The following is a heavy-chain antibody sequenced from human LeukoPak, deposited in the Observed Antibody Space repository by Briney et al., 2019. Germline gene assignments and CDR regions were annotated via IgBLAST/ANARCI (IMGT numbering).Heavy chain of an antibody. Sequence: GGSLRLSCAASGFTFSSYDTHWVRQATGKGLEWVSGIGTAGEIYYPGSVKGRFTISRENAKNSLYLQMNSLRAGDTAVYYCARAAYSSTWYSRYFDLWGRGTLVTASS. CDR3: ARAAYSSTWYSRYFDL. D-gene: IGHD6-13*01. V-gene: IGHV3-13*01. CDR2: IGTAGEI. J-gene: IGHJ2*01. CDR1: GFTFSSYD.